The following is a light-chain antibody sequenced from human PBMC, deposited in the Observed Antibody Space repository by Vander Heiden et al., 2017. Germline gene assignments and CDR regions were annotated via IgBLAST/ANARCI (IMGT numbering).Light chain of an antibody. Sequence: QSVLTQPPSASGTPGQRVTISCSGSSSNIGSNYVYWYQQRPGTSPKLLIYSNNQRPSGVPDRFSGSKSGTSASLAISGLRSEDEADYYCAAWDDSRSGWVFGGGTKLTVL. CDR3: AAWDDSRSGWV. CDR1: SSNIGSNY. J-gene: IGLJ3*02. CDR2: SNN. V-gene: IGLV1-47*02.